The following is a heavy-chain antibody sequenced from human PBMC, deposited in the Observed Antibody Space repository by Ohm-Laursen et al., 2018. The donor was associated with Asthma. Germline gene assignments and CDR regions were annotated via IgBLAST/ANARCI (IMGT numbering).Heavy chain of an antibody. V-gene: IGHV3-23*01. Sequence: SLRLPWAAYGFTFSSYAMSWVRQAPGKGLKWVSAISGSGGSTYYADSVKGRFTISRDNSKNTLYLQMNSLRAEDTAVYYCAKAYYYDSSGYYFFDYWGQGTLVTVSS. D-gene: IGHD3-22*01. CDR2: ISGSGGST. CDR1: GFTFSSYA. CDR3: AKAYYYDSSGYYFFDY. J-gene: IGHJ4*02.